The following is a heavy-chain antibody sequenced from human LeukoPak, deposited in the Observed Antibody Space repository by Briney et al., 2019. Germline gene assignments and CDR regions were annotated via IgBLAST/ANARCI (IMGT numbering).Heavy chain of an antibody. J-gene: IGHJ4*02. CDR2: IRYDGSNK. V-gene: IGHV3-30*02. Sequence: PGGSLRLSCAASGFIFSNYGMPWVRQAPGKGLEWVAFIRYDGSNKNYAEFVKGRFTISRDNSKNTLYLQMNSLRAEDTAVYYCARGAGYCSGGSCFLAYWGQGTLVTVSS. CDR1: GFIFSNYG. CDR3: ARGAGYCSGGSCFLAY. D-gene: IGHD2-15*01.